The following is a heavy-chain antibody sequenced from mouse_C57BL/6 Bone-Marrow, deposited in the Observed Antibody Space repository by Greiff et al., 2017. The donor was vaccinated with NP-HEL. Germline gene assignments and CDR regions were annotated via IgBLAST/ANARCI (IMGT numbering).Heavy chain of an antibody. J-gene: IGHJ2*01. CDR3: ARRTGTLDY. V-gene: IGHV1-81*01. D-gene: IGHD4-1*01. CDR1: GYTFTSYG. CDR2: IYPRSGNT. Sequence: VKLVESGAELARPGASVKLSCKASGYTFTSYGISWVKQRTGQGLEWIGEIYPRSGNTYYNEKFKGKATLTADKSSSTAYMELRSLTSEDSAVYFCARRTGTLDYWGQGTTLTVSS.